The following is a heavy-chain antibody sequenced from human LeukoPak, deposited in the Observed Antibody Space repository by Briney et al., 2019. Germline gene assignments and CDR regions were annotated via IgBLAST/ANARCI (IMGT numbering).Heavy chain of an antibody. CDR3: ARGVCTSTSCYAGDYGMDV. CDR1: GGSMSSYY. CDR2: IYYSGYT. J-gene: IGHJ6*02. Sequence: SETLSLTCTVSGGSMSSYYWSWIRQPPGKGLEWIGYIYYSGYTNYNPSLESRVTISLDTSKNQFSLKLSSVTAADTAVYYCARGVCTSTSCYAGDYGMDVWGQGTPVTVSS. D-gene: IGHD2-2*01. V-gene: IGHV4-59*08.